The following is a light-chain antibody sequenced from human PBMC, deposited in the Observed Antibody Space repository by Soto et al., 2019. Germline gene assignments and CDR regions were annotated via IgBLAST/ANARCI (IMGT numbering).Light chain of an antibody. CDR3: QQYGSSPYT. V-gene: IGKV3-20*01. J-gene: IGKJ2*01. Sequence: EIVLTQSPGTLSLSPGERATLSCRASQSVNSRYLAWYQQKPGQAPGLLIYGASSRATGIPDRLSGSGSGTDFTLTISRLEPEDFAVYYCQQYGSSPYTFGQGTKLEIK. CDR1: QSVNSRY. CDR2: GAS.